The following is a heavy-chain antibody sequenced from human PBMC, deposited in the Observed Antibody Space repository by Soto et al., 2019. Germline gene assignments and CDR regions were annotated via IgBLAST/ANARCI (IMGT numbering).Heavy chain of an antibody. V-gene: IGHV3-30-3*01. J-gene: IGHJ5*01. CDR2: ISYDGSTK. CDR1: GXXXNLYX. Sequence: QVQLVESGGGVVQTGRSLRLSXAXXGXXXNLYXMHWVRXXXGXGXVWVALISYDGSTKYYADSVKDRFTISRDNSKNTLYLQMDSLRAEDTAVXYCAXXXGXXXXXXXNWFDSWGQGTRVTVSS. CDR3: AXXXGXXXXXXXNWFDS.